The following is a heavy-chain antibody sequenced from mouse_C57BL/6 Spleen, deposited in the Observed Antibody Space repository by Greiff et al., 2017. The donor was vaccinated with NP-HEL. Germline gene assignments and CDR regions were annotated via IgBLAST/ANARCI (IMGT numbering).Heavy chain of an antibody. CDR1: GFTFSSYA. J-gene: IGHJ4*01. V-gene: IGHV5-9-1*02. CDR2: ISSGGDYI. CDR3: TRERSYYYGSSEYYYAMDY. D-gene: IGHD1-1*01. Sequence: EVQGVESGEGLVKPGGSLKLSCAASGFTFSSYAMSWVRQTPEKRLEWVAYISSGGDYIYYADTVKGRFTISRDNARNTLYLQMSSLKSEDTAMYYCTRERSYYYGSSEYYYAMDYWGQGTSVTVSS.